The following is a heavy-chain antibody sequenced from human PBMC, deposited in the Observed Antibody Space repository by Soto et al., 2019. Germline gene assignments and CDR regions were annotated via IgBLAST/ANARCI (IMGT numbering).Heavy chain of an antibody. CDR2: SRDKPQGYST. D-gene: IGHD3-22*01. J-gene: IGHJ4*02. CDR1: GFTLSDHY. V-gene: IGHV3-72*01. Sequence: GGSLRLSCAVSGFTLSDHYIDWVRQAPGKGLEWVGRSRDKPQGYSTTYAASVKGRFTTSRDESKNSAYLQMNSLKTEDPAVYYCVRATFFSDSSGYTRCLDYWGQGTLVTVSS. CDR3: VRATFFSDSSGYTRCLDY.